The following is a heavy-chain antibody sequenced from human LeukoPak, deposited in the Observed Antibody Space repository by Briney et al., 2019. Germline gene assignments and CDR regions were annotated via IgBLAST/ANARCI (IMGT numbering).Heavy chain of an antibody. V-gene: IGHV3-30*18. CDR1: GFTFSSYG. CDR2: ISYDGSNK. J-gene: IGHJ4*02. Sequence: GGSLRLSCAASGFTFSSYGMHWVRQAPGKGLEWVAVISYDGSNKYYADSVKGRFTISRDNSKNTLYLQMNSLRAGDTAVYYCAKRLAGIYFDYWGQGTLVTVSS. CDR3: AKRLAGIYFDY.